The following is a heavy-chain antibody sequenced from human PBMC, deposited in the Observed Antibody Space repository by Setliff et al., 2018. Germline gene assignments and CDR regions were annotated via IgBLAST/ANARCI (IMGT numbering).Heavy chain of an antibody. CDR1: GGSFSTYY. CDR3: VGVSYLY. Sequence: SETLSLTCAVYGGSFSTYYWSWVRQPPGTGLEWIGEINHSGSTNYNPSLKSRVTISVDKSKNQFSLKLSSVTAADTAVYYCVGVSYLYWGQGTLVTVSS. D-gene: IGHD3-16*02. CDR2: INHSGST. V-gene: IGHV4-34*01. J-gene: IGHJ4*02.